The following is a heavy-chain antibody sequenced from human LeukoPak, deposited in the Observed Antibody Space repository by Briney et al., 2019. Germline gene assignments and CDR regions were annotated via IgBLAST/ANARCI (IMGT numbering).Heavy chain of an antibody. CDR3: ATTGHYGMDV. D-gene: IGHD3-9*01. Sequence: GESLKISCNGSGYXFTSYWISWVRQMPGKGLEWMGRINPSDSYTKYSPSFQGHVTISADKSINTAYLQWSSLKASDTAMYYCATTGHYGMDVWGQGTTVTVSS. CDR2: INPSDSYT. V-gene: IGHV5-10-1*01. CDR1: GYXFTSYW. J-gene: IGHJ6*02.